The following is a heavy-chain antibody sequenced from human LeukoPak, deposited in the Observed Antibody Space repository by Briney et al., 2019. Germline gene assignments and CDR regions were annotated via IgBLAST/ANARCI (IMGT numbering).Heavy chain of an antibody. D-gene: IGHD5-18*01. J-gene: IGHJ4*02. Sequence: PSETLSLTCTVSGGSISSYYWGWIRQPPGKGLEWIGSIYYSGSTYYNPSLKSRVTISVDTSKNQFSLKLSSVTAADTAVYYCARDGGYSYGNFDYWGQGTLVSVSS. CDR3: ARDGGYSYGNFDY. CDR2: IYYSGST. V-gene: IGHV4-39*07. CDR1: GGSISSYY.